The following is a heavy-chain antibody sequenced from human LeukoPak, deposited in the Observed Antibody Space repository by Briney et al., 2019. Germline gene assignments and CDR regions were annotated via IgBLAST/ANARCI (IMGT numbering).Heavy chain of an antibody. CDR3: ARGLGENSGYVVFDY. V-gene: IGHV1-8*01. Sequence: ASVKVSCKASGYIFTSYDINWVRQATGQGLEWMGWMNPNSGNTGYAQKFQGRVTMTRNTSISTAYMELSSLRSEDTAVYYCARGLGENSGYVVFDYWGQGTLVNVSS. J-gene: IGHJ4*02. CDR1: GYIFTSYD. CDR2: MNPNSGNT. D-gene: IGHD5-12*01.